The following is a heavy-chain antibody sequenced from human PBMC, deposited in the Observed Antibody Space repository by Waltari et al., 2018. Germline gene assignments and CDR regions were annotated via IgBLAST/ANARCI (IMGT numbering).Heavy chain of an antibody. D-gene: IGHD3-9*01. V-gene: IGHV3-49*04. CDR1: GFTIGDYA. CDR3: TREDDILTGLDY. J-gene: IGHJ4*02. Sequence: EVQLVESGGGLVQQGRSLRLSCTASGFTIGDYAMNWVRQAPGKGLEWVGFIRSKAYGGATEYAASVKGRFAISRDDSKSIAYLQMNSLKTEDTAVYYCTREDDILTGLDYWGQGTLVTVSS. CDR2: IRSKAYGGAT.